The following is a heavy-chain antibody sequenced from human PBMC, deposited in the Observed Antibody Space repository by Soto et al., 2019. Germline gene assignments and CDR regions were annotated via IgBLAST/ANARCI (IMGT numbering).Heavy chain of an antibody. CDR2: ISAYNGNT. Sequence: QVQLVQSGAEVKKPGASVKVSCKASGYTFTSYGISWVRQAPGQGLEWMGWISAYNGNTKYAQKLQGRVTMTTDTTRRTAYRQLRSLRSDDTAVYYGARDLSIGLFDYWGQGTLVTVSS. D-gene: IGHD2-21*01. CDR3: ARDLSIGLFDY. CDR1: GYTFTSYG. J-gene: IGHJ4*02. V-gene: IGHV1-18*01.